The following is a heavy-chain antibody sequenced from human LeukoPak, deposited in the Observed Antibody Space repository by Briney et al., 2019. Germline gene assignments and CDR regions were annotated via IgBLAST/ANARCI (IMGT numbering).Heavy chain of an antibody. Sequence: GGSLRLSCAASGFTFSSYEMNWVRQAPGKGLEWVSYISSSGSTIYYADSVKGRFTISRDNAKNSLYLQMNSLRAEDSAVYYCARGRLGTGLDYWGQGTLVTVSS. CDR3: ARGRLGTGLDY. J-gene: IGHJ4*02. D-gene: IGHD7-27*01. CDR2: ISSSGSTI. V-gene: IGHV3-48*03. CDR1: GFTFSSYE.